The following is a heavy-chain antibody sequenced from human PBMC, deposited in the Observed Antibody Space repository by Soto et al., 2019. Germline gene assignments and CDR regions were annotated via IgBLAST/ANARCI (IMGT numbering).Heavy chain of an antibody. Sequence: QVQLQESGPGLVKPSGTLTLTCAVSGCSISSSNWWSWVRHPPGKGLEWIGEIYHSGSTNYNPSLKSRVTISGDKSKNHFPLDLRSVTAADTAVYYCARILAGSGSYNYWGQGTLVTVS. CDR3: ARILAGSGSYNY. CDR1: GCSISSSNW. J-gene: IGHJ4*02. V-gene: IGHV4-4*02. CDR2: IYHSGST. D-gene: IGHD3-10*01.